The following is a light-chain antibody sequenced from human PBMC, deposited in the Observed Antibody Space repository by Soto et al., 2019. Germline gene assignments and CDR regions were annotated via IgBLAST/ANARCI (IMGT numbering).Light chain of an antibody. Sequence: EIVMTQSPATLSVSPGERAALSCRATQSVSINLAWYQHKPGQAPRLLIYGASTRAPGIPARFSASGSGTEFTLTISSLQSEDSAIYYCQQYDYRYTFVQGTKLEIK. CDR1: QSVSIN. J-gene: IGKJ2*01. CDR2: GAS. V-gene: IGKV3-15*01. CDR3: QQYDYRYT.